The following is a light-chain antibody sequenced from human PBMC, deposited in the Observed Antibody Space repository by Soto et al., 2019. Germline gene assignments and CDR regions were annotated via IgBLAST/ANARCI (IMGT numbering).Light chain of an antibody. J-gene: IGKJ4*01. CDR1: QTISTY. CDR2: AAS. V-gene: IGKV1-12*01. CDR3: QQANSFPLT. Sequence: DIQMTQSPSPLSASVGDRVTITCRASQTISTYLNWYQQKPGKAPKLLIYAASSLQSGVPSRFSGSGSGTDFTLTISSLQPEDFATYYCQQANSFPLTFGGGTKVDIK.